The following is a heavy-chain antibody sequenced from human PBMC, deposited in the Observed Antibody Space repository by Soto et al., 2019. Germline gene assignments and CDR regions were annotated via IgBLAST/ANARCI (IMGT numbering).Heavy chain of an antibody. J-gene: IGHJ5*02. D-gene: IGHD3-16*02. CDR2: IYHSGST. CDR3: ARPLYDYVWGSYHPWFDP. Sequence: SETLSLACAVSGGSISSGGYSWSWIRQPPGKGLEWIGYIYHSGSTYYNPSLKSRVTISVDRSKNQFSLKLSSVTAADTAVYYCARPLYDYVWGSYHPWFDPWGQGTLVTVSS. CDR1: GGSISSGGYS. V-gene: IGHV4-30-2*01.